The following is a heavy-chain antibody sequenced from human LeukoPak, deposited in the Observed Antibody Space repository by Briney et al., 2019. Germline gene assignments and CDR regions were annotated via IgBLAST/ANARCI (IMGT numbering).Heavy chain of an antibody. CDR3: ARAEQLVAFDP. J-gene: IGHJ5*02. CDR2: ISAYNGNT. D-gene: IGHD6-6*01. Sequence: GASVKVSCKASGGTFSSYAISWVRQAPGQGLEWMGWISAYNGNTNYAQKLQGRVTMTRDTSISTAYMELSRLRSDDTAVYYCARAEQLVAFDPWGQGTLVTVSS. V-gene: IGHV1-18*01. CDR1: GGTFSSYA.